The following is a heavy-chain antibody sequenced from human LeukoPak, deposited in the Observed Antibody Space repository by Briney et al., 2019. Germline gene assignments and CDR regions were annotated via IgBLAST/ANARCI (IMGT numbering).Heavy chain of an antibody. J-gene: IGHJ6*02. Sequence: PSETLSLTCTVSGGSISSSSYYWSWIRQSPGKGLEWIGYFSYSGSTHYSPSLTSRVAISVDTSRNQLSLKLRSVTAADTAIYYCARADESLVYGMDVWGPGTTVIVSS. CDR2: FSYSGST. CDR3: ARADESLVYGMDV. V-gene: IGHV4-61*05. CDR1: GGSISSSSYY.